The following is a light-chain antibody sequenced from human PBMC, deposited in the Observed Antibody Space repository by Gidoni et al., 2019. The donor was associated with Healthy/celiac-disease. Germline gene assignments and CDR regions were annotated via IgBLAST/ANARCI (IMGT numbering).Light chain of an antibody. CDR2: GAS. CDR3: QQYNNWPPIT. J-gene: IGKJ5*01. Sequence: IVMTQSPATLSVSPGERATLSCRASQSVNSNLAWYQQKPGQAPRRLIYGASTRATGIPARLSGSGSGTEFNRTISSRQSEDCAVYYCQQYNNWPPITFGQXTRLEIK. CDR1: QSVNSN. V-gene: IGKV3-15*01.